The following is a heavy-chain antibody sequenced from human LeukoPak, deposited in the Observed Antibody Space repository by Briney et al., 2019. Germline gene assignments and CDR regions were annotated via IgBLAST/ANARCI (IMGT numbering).Heavy chain of an antibody. D-gene: IGHD2-15*01. Sequence: SETLSLTCTVSGGSIASSGFYWGWIRQPPGKGQEWIGNIYYGGSAYYNPSLKSRVTISVDTSKNQFSLKLSSVTAADTAVYYCARQPNIVVVDNWFDPWGQGTLVAVSS. V-gene: IGHV4-39*07. CDR3: ARQPNIVVVDNWFDP. CDR2: IYYGGSA. CDR1: GGSIASSGFY. J-gene: IGHJ5*02.